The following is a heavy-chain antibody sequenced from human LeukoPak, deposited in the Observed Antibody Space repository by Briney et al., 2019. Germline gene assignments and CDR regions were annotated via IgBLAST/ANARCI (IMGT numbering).Heavy chain of an antibody. CDR2: IEQDGSEK. CDR3: ARDQGSSWYKADGFNI. CDR1: GFTFSSYW. D-gene: IGHD6-13*01. J-gene: IGHJ3*02. V-gene: IGHV3-7*01. Sequence: GGSLRLSCAASGFTFSSYWMTWVRQAPGKGLEWVANIEQDGSEKNYVDSVKGRFTISRENAKNSLYLQMNSLRAEDTAVYYCARDQGSSWYKADGFNIWGQGTMVTVSS.